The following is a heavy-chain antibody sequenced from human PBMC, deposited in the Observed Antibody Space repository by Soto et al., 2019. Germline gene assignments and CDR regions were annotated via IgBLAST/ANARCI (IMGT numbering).Heavy chain of an antibody. D-gene: IGHD2-15*01. CDR3: ASDFTELLHDTTMPMVD. J-gene: IGHJ4*02. CDR2: ISSSSSTI. Sequence: EVQLVESGGGLVQPGGSLRLSCAASGFTFSSSGMNWVRQAPGKGLEWVSYISSSSSTIYYADSVKGRFTISRDNAKNSLYLQMNSLRAADTAVYYCASDFTELLHDTTMPMVDWGPGTLVTVSS. V-gene: IGHV3-48*01. CDR1: GFTFSSSG.